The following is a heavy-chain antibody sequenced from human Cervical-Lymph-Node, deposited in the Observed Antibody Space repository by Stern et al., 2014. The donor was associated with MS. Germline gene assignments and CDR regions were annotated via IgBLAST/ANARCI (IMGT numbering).Heavy chain of an antibody. CDR2: LTWDGDDA. CDR1: GFTFDDYA. Sequence: EVQLVESGGAVVQPGGSLRLTCTASGFTFDDYAMHWVRQAPGKRLEWVALLTWDGDDAYYRDSVKGRFTISRDNSKNALFLQMNSLRIEDSALDYGAKDRDDQNYHSGGPQGGMDVWGQGTTVTVSS. D-gene: IGHD2-15*01. CDR3: AKDRDDQNYHSGGPQGGMDV. V-gene: IGHV3-43*01. J-gene: IGHJ6*02.